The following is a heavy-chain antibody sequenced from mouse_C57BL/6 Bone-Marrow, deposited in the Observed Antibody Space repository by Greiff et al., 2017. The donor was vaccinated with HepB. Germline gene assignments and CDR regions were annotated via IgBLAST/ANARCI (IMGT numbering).Heavy chain of an antibody. Sequence: EVKLMESGEGLVKPGGSLKLSCAASGFTFSSYAMSWVRQTPEKRLEWVAYISSGGDYIYYADTVKGRFTISRDNARNTLYLQMSSLKSEDTAMYYCTRPYYYGSSYGFAYWGQGTLVTVSA. D-gene: IGHD1-1*01. CDR1: GFTFSSYA. CDR3: TRPYYYGSSYGFAY. V-gene: IGHV5-9-1*02. CDR2: ISSGGDYI. J-gene: IGHJ3*01.